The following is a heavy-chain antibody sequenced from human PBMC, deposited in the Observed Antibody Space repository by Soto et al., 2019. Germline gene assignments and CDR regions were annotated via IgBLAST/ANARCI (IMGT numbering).Heavy chain of an antibody. J-gene: IGHJ4*02. Sequence: GGSLRLSCAASGFTFSSYAMHWVRQAPGKGLEWVAVISYDGSNKYYADSVKGRFTISRDNSKNTLYLQMNSLRAEDTAVYYCARDREGMITFGGVIAYWGQGTLVTVSS. V-gene: IGHV3-30-3*01. CDR1: GFTFSSYA. CDR2: ISYDGSNK. CDR3: ARDREGMITFGGVIAY. D-gene: IGHD3-16*02.